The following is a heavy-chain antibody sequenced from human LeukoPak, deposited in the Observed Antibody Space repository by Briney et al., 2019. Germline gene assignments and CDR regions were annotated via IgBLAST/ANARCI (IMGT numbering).Heavy chain of an antibody. CDR3: ARPGGSITGNWFDP. CDR2: IYYSGST. J-gene: IGHJ5*02. CDR1: GGSISSYY. D-gene: IGHD1-20*01. Sequence: SETLSLTCTVSGGSISSYYWSWIRQPPGKGLEWIGYIYYSGSTNYNPSLKSRVTISVDTSKNQFSLKLSSVTAADTAVYYCARPGGSITGNWFDPWGQGTLVTVSS. V-gene: IGHV4-59*08.